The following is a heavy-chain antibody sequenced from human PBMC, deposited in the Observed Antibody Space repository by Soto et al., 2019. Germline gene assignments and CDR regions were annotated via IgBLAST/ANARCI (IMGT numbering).Heavy chain of an antibody. CDR2: INPDRGST. V-gene: IGHV3-74*01. J-gene: IGHJ3*02. Sequence: PGGSLRLSCAASRFSNSWMHWVRQVPGKGLVWVSRINPDRGSTNYADFVKGRFTISRDYATDTVYLQMNSLRAEDTAVYYCVRWPGAYVYFGFDIWGQGTMVTVSS. CDR3: VRWPGAYVYFGFDI. D-gene: IGHD3-9*01. CDR1: RFSNSW.